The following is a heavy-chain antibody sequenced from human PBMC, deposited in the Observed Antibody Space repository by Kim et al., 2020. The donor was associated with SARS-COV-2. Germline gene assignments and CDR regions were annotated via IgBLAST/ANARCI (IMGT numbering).Heavy chain of an antibody. J-gene: IGHJ4*02. CDR3: ARFVVVTASGFDY. D-gene: IGHD2-21*02. V-gene: IGHV3-21*01. CDR1: GFTFSSYS. CDR2: ISSSSSYI. Sequence: GGSLRLSCAASGFTFSSYSMNWVRQAPGKGLEWVSSISSSSSYIYYADSVKGRFTISRDNAKNSLYLQMNSLRAEDTAVYYCARFVVVTASGFDYWGQGTLVTVSS.